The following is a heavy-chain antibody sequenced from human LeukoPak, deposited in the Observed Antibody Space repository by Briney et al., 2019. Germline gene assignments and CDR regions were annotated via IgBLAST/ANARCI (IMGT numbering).Heavy chain of an antibody. V-gene: IGHV3-15*01. Sequence: GGSLRLSCAASGFTFSDAWMSWVRQAPGMGLEWVGRIKSKTDGGTTDYSAPVKGRFTISRDDSKNTLYLQINSLKTEDTAAYYCTADMPASSRAADYWGQGTLVTVSS. J-gene: IGHJ4*02. CDR1: GFTFSDAW. CDR2: IKSKTDGGTT. CDR3: TADMPASSRAADY. D-gene: IGHD2-15*01.